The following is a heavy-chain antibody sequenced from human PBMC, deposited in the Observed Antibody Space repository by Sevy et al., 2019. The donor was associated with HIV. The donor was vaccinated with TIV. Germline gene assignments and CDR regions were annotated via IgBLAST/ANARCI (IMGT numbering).Heavy chain of an antibody. J-gene: IGHJ6*02. D-gene: IGHD3-10*01. Sequence: SETLSLTCTVSGGSISSFYWNWIRHSPGKGLEWIGYIYHSGTTSYNPSLKSRVTISVDTSNNQFSLRLTSVTAADTAIYYCVRAGGAKDYGMDVWGQGTTVTVSS. CDR1: GGSISSFY. CDR3: VRAGGAKDYGMDV. V-gene: IGHV4-59*01. CDR2: IYHSGTT.